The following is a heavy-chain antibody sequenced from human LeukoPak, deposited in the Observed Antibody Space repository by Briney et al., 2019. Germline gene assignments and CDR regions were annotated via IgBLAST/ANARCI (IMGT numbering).Heavy chain of an antibody. J-gene: IGHJ4*02. Sequence: PSETLSLTCTVSGGSISSYYWSWIRQPAGKGLEWIGRIYTSGSTNYNPSLKSRVTISVDTSKNQFSLKLSSVTAADTAVYYCARRGMYSYDSSGYYNYWGQGTLVTVSS. CDR3: ARRGMYSYDSSGYYNY. V-gene: IGHV4-4*07. CDR2: IYTSGST. D-gene: IGHD3-22*01. CDR1: GGSISSYY.